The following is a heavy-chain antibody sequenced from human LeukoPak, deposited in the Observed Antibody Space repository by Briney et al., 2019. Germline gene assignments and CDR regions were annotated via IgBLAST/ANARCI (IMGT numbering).Heavy chain of an antibody. D-gene: IGHD3-10*01. CDR1: GGTFSSYA. V-gene: IGHV1-69*13. CDR3: AREYSDGSGGYQFDY. J-gene: IGHJ4*02. CDR2: IIPIFGTA. Sequence: VASVKVSCKASGGTFSSYAISWVRQAPGQGLEWMGGIIPIFGTANYAQKFQGRVAITADESTSTAYMELSSLRAEDTAVYYCAREYSDGSGGYQFDYWGQGTLVTVSS.